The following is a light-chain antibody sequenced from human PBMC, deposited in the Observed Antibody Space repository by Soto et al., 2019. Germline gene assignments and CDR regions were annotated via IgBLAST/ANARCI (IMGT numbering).Light chain of an antibody. CDR2: GAS. CDR1: QSVTSSY. J-gene: IGKJ4*01. V-gene: IGKV3D-20*02. CDR3: QQRSNWPPT. Sequence: IILTLSPGTLSLPPGESATLSCSASQSVTSSYLAWYQQKPGQAPRLLIYGASSRATDIPDRFSGSGSGTDFTLTISRLEPEDFAVYYCQQRSNWPPTFGGGTKVDI.